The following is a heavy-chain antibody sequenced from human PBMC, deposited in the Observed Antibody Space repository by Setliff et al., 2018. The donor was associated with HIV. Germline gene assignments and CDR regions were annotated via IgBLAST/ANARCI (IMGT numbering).Heavy chain of an antibody. V-gene: IGHV4-34*01. CDR2: INHSGST. CDR1: GGSFSGYY. J-gene: IGHJ6*02. CDR3: ARGGYSYGFYYYYGMDV. D-gene: IGHD5-18*01. Sequence: SETLSLTCAVCGGSFSGYYWSWIRQPPGKGLEWIGEINHSGSTNYNPSLKGRVTISVDTSKNQFSLKLSSVTAADTAVYYCARGGYSYGFYYYYGMDVWGQGTTVTVSS.